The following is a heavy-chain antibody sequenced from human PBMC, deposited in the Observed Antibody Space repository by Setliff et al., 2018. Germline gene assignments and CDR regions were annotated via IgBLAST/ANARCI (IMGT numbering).Heavy chain of an antibody. Sequence: PGESLKISCKGSGYTFTTNWIAWVRQMPGKGLEWMGIIYPGDSDTRYGPSFQGRVTISADKSISTAYLQWSSLKASDTAMYYCATLGTVVVDAFDFWGQGTRVTVSS. V-gene: IGHV5-51*01. D-gene: IGHD2-15*01. CDR2: IYPGDSDT. CDR3: ATLGTVVVDAFDF. CDR1: GYTFTTNW. J-gene: IGHJ3*01.